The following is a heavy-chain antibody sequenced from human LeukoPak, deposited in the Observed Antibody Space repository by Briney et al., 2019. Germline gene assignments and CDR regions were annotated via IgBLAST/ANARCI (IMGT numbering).Heavy chain of an antibody. D-gene: IGHD6-19*01. CDR2: LSGSGITT. CDR1: GFTLSNSA. CDR3: AKGIYSSGWSYFDY. J-gene: IGHJ4*01. Sequence: HSGGSLRLSCAASGFTLSNSAMSWVRQAPGKGLEWVSTLSGSGITTYYADSVKGRFTISRDNSKNTLYLQMNSLRAEDTAVYYCAKGIYSSGWSYFDYWGHGTLVTVSS. V-gene: IGHV3-23*01.